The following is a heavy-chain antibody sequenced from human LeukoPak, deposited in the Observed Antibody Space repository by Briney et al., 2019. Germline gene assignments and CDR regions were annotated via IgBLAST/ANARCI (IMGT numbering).Heavy chain of an antibody. D-gene: IGHD2-15*01. J-gene: IGHJ6*02. CDR2: ISSSSSYI. CDR3: ARALGYCSGGSCYGKGMDV. V-gene: IGHV3-21*01. Sequence: GGSLRLSCAASGFTFSSYSMNWVRQAPGKGLEWVSSISSSSSYIYYADSVKGRFTISRDNAKNSLYLQMNSLRAEDTAVYYCARALGYCSGGSCYGKGMDVWGQGTTVTVSS. CDR1: GFTFSSYS.